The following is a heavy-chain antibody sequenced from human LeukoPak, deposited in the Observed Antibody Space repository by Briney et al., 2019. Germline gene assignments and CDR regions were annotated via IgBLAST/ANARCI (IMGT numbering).Heavy chain of an antibody. V-gene: IGHV3-7*05. D-gene: IGHD5-12*01. CDR2: IKKDGSEK. CDR3: ATDVSGSLGD. CDR1: GFTFSRNW. J-gene: IGHJ4*02. Sequence: PGGSLRLSCAASGFTFSRNWMNWVRQAPGKGLEWVANIKKDGSEKHYVDSVKGRFTISRHNAKNSLYLQMSSLRAEDTAVYHCATDVSGSLGDWGQGTLVTVSS.